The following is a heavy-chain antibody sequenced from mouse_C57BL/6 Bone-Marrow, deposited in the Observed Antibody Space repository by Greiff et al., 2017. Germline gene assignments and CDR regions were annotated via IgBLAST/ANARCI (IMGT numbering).Heavy chain of an antibody. D-gene: IGHD1-1*01. CDR1: GFTFSSYG. J-gene: IGHJ3*01. Sequence: DVMLVESGGDLVKPGGSLKLSCAASGFTFSSYGMSWVRQTPDKRLEWVATISSGGSYTYYPDSVKGRITISRDNAKNTLYLQVSSLKSEDTAMYYCARQGYYGSSFAYWGQGTLVTVSA. CDR2: ISSGGSYT. V-gene: IGHV5-6*02. CDR3: ARQGYYGSSFAY.